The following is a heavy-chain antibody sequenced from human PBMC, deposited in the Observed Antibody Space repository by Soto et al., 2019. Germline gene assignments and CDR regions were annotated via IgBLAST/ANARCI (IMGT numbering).Heavy chain of an antibody. CDR1: GFTFSSYG. J-gene: IGHJ6*02. CDR3: AKDSSGWSYYYCYGMDV. D-gene: IGHD6-19*01. CDR2: ISYDGSNK. V-gene: IGHV3-30*18. Sequence: GGSLRLSCAASGFTFSSYGMHWVRQAPGKGLEWVAVISYDGSNKYYADSVKGRFTISRDNSKNTLYLQMNSLRAEDTAVYYCAKDSSGWSYYYCYGMDVWGQGTTVTVSS.